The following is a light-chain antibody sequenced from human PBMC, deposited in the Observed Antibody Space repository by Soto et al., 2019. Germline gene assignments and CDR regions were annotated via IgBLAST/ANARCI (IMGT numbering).Light chain of an antibody. CDR2: GNS. Sequence: QSVLTQPPSVSGAPGQRVTISCTGSSSNIGAGYDVHWYQPHPGTAPKLLIYGNSNRPSGVPDRFSDSKSGTSASLAITGIQAEDEADYYCQSYDSSLSGSVFGGGTKLTVL. CDR1: SSNIGAGYD. J-gene: IGLJ2*01. V-gene: IGLV1-40*01. CDR3: QSYDSSLSGSV.